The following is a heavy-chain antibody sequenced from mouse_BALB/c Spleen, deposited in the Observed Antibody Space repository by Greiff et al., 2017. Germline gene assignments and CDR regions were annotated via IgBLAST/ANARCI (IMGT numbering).Heavy chain of an antibody. V-gene: IGHV5-9-4*01. D-gene: IGHD2-10*02. CDR3: ARDRGMVTHAMDY. CDR2: ISSGGSYT. J-gene: IGHJ4*01. Sequence: EVHRVESGGGLVKPGGSLKLSCAASGFTFSSYAMSWVRQSPEKRLEWVAEISSGGSYTYYPDTVTGRFTISRDNAKNTLYLEMSSLRSEDTAMYYCARDRGMVTHAMDYWGQGTSVTVSS. CDR1: GFTFSSYA.